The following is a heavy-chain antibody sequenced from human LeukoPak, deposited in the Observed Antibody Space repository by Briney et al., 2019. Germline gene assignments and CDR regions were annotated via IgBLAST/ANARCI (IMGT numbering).Heavy chain of an antibody. Sequence: GGSLRLSCAASGFSFTSSAMSWVRQAPGKGLEWVSTISGSAGTRYYADSVKGRFTISRDNSKNTLYLQMNSLRAEDTAVYYCAKDIDAHNQYYFDYWGQGTLVTVSS. D-gene: IGHD5-24*01. CDR1: GFSFTSSA. V-gene: IGHV3-23*01. J-gene: IGHJ4*02. CDR2: ISGSAGTR. CDR3: AKDIDAHNQYYFDY.